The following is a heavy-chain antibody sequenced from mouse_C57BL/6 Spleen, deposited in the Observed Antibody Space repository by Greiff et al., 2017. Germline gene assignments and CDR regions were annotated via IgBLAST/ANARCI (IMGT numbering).Heavy chain of an antibody. Sequence: EVMLVESGGDLVKPGGSLKLSCAASGFTFSSYTMSWVRQTPEKRLEWVATISGGGGNTYYPDSVKGRFTISRDNAKNTLYLQMSSLRSEDTALYYCARMMGDAMDYWGQGTSVTVSS. CDR3: ARMMGDAMDY. J-gene: IGHJ4*01. D-gene: IGHD2-3*01. V-gene: IGHV5-9*01. CDR1: GFTFSSYT. CDR2: ISGGGGNT.